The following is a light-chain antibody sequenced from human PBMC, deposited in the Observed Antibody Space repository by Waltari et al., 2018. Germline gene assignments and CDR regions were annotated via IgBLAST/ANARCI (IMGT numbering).Light chain of an antibody. Sequence: QSALPQPPSVSGSPGQSVTISCTGTSNDVGSYNRVSWYQQPPGTAPKLMIYEVSNRPSGVPDRFSGSKSGNTASLTISGLQPEDEADYYCNSFTTSTTWVFGGGTRVTVL. CDR2: EVS. J-gene: IGLJ3*02. V-gene: IGLV2-18*02. CDR3: NSFTTSTTWV. CDR1: SNDVGSYNR.